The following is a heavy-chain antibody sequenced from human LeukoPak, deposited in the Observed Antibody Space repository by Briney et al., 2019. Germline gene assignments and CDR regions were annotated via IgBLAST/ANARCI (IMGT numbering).Heavy chain of an antibody. CDR1: GFTVSSNY. Sequence: GGSLRLSCAASGFTVSSNYMSWVRQAPGKGLEWVSVIYSGGSTYYADSVKGRFTISRDNSKNTLYLQMNSLRAEDTAVYYCARDSGYCSGSSCYRWFDPWGQGTLVTVSS. J-gene: IGHJ5*02. CDR2: IYSGGST. D-gene: IGHD2-15*01. CDR3: ARDSGYCSGSSCYRWFDP. V-gene: IGHV3-66*01.